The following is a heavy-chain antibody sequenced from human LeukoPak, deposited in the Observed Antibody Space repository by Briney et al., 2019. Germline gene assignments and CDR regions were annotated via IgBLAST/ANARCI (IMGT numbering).Heavy chain of an antibody. CDR2: INWNGGST. CDR3: ARDAYYYDSSGYYPN. CDR1: GFTFSNYG. J-gene: IGHJ4*02. D-gene: IGHD3-22*01. V-gene: IGHV3-20*04. Sequence: GGSLRLSCAASGFTFSNYGMSWVRQAPGKGLEWVSGINWNGGSTGYADSVKGRFTISRDNAKNSLYLQMNSLRAEDTALYYCARDAYYYDSSGYYPNWGQGTLVTVSS.